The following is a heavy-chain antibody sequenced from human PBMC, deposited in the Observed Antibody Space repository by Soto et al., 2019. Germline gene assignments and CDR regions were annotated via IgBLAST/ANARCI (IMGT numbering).Heavy chain of an antibody. Sequence: PSETLSLTCAVSGGSISSGGYSWSWIRQPPGKGLEWIGYIYHSGSTYYNPSLKSRVTISVDRSKSQFSLKLSSVTAADTAVYYCARAGSYLTNWFDPWGQGTLVTVSS. D-gene: IGHD1-26*01. J-gene: IGHJ5*02. CDR3: ARAGSYLTNWFDP. CDR1: GGSISSGGYS. CDR2: IYHSGST. V-gene: IGHV4-30-2*01.